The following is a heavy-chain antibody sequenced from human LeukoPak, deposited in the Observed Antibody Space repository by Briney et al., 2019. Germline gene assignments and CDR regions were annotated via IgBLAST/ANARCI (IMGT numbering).Heavy chain of an antibody. CDR2: IKSKTDGGTT. V-gene: IGHV3-15*01. CDR1: GFTFSNAW. CDR3: TTDSEGYYYGSGGYPLDY. Sequence: GGSLRLSCAASGFTFSNAWMSWVRQAPGKGLEWVGRIKSKTDGGTTDYAAPVKGRFTISRGDSKNTLYLQMNSLKTEDTAVYYCTTDSEGYYYGSGGYPLDYWGQGTLVTVSS. J-gene: IGHJ4*02. D-gene: IGHD3-10*01.